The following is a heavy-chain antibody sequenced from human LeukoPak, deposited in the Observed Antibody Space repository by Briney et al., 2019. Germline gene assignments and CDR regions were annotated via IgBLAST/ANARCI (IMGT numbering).Heavy chain of an antibody. D-gene: IGHD6-19*01. V-gene: IGHV3-23*01. CDR1: GFTFSSYA. CDR3: ARGAVAGTWPGAFDI. J-gene: IGHJ3*02. CDR2: ISGSGTART. Sequence: GGSLRLSCAASGFTFSSYAMSWVRQAPGKGLEWVSGISGSGTARTYYVDSVKGRFTISRDNSKNTLYLQMNSLRAEDTAVYYCARGAVAGTWPGAFDIWGQGTMVTVSS.